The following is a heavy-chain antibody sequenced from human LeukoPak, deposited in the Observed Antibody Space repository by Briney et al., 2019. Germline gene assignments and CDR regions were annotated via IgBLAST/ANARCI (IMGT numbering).Heavy chain of an antibody. D-gene: IGHD3-16*02. CDR3: PKDMGRGVIGDYYGMDV. CDR1: GDSVSINSAA. CDR2: TYYRSKWYN. V-gene: IGHV6-1*01. J-gene: IGHJ6*02. Sequence: SQTLSLTFAISGDSVSINSAAWNWLRQSLSRGVEWLGRTYYRSKWYNDYAVCVKSRITINTDTYKNQFSQQLNSVTPEDTAVYYCPKDMGRGVIGDYYGMDVWGQGTTATVSS.